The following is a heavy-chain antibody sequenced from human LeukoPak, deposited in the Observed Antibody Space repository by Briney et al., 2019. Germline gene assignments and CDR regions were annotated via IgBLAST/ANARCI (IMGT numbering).Heavy chain of an antibody. CDR3: ARLTTTVTTSFHYFDY. J-gene: IGHJ4*02. D-gene: IGHD4-17*01. CDR2: ITSTSDII. Sequence: GGSLRLSCEASGFTFSSYSMEWVRQAPGKGLEWLSYITSTSDIIYYADSVKGRFTISRDNAKNSLYLQMNSLRAEDTAVYYCARLTTTVTTSFHYFDYWGQGTLVTVSS. CDR1: GFTFSSYS. V-gene: IGHV3-48*04.